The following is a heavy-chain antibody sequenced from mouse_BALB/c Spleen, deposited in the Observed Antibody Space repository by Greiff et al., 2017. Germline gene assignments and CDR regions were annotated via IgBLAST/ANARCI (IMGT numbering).Heavy chain of an antibody. J-gene: IGHJ4*01. CDR1: GYSFTGYY. Sequence: EVQLQQSGPELVQPGASVKISCKASGYSFTGYYMHWVKQTHEKSLEWIGRINPYNGATSYKHNFKDKASLTVDKTASTAYMELHSLTSEDSAVYYCAREGIYYGNYPYAMDDWGQGTSVTVSS. CDR3: AREGIYYGNYPYAMDD. D-gene: IGHD2-1*01. V-gene: IGHV1-34*02. CDR2: INPYNGAT.